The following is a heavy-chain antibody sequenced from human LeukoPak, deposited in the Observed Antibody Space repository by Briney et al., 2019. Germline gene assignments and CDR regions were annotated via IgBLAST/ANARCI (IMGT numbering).Heavy chain of an antibody. CDR2: INHSGST. CDR1: GYSISSGYY. V-gene: IGHV4-38-2*02. Sequence: PSETLSLTCTASGYSISSGYYWGWIRQPPGKGLEWIGEINHSGSTNYNPSLKSRVTISVDTSKNQFSLKLSSVTAADTAVYYCASHGYSSSWPNMNWFDPWGQGTLVTVSS. D-gene: IGHD6-13*01. CDR3: ASHGYSSSWPNMNWFDP. J-gene: IGHJ5*02.